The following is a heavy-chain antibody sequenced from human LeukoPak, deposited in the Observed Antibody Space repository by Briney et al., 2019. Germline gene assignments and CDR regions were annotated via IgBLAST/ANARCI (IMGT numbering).Heavy chain of an antibody. CDR1: GGSLSSYY. D-gene: IGHD6-19*01. V-gene: IGHV4-4*07. Sequence: SETLSLTCTVSGGSLSSYYWSWIRQPAGKGLEWIGRIYTSGSTNYNPSLKSRVTMSVDTSKNQFSLKLSSVTAADTAVYYCARGSSSGWPYYFDYWGQGTLVTVSS. CDR3: ARGSSSGWPYYFDY. J-gene: IGHJ4*02. CDR2: IYTSGST.